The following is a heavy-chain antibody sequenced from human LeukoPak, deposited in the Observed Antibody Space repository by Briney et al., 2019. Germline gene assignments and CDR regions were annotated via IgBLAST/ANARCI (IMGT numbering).Heavy chain of an antibody. Sequence: PSETLSLTCTVSGGSISGSSHYSGWIRQPPGKGLEWIGTIYYSGSTYYNPSLKSRVTISVDTSKNQFSLKLSSVTAAATAVYYCARQSSHTSGWYSDYWGQGTLIIVSS. V-gene: IGHV4-39*01. D-gene: IGHD6-19*01. CDR2: IYYSGST. J-gene: IGHJ4*02. CDR3: ARQSSHTSGWYSDY. CDR1: GGSISGSSHY.